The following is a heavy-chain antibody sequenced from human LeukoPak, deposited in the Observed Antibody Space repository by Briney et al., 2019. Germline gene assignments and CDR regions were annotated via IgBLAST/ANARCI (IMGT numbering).Heavy chain of an antibody. D-gene: IGHD5-18*01. CDR2: ICYSGST. J-gene: IGHJ4*02. CDR3: ARSPTKRVTEDY. V-gene: IGHV4-39*07. CDR1: GGSISSSSYY. Sequence: SETLSLTCTVSGGSISSSSYYWGWIRQPPGKGLEWIGSICYSGSTYYNPSLKSRVTISVDTSKNQFSLKLSSVTAADTAVYCARSPTKRVTEDYWGQGTLVTVSS.